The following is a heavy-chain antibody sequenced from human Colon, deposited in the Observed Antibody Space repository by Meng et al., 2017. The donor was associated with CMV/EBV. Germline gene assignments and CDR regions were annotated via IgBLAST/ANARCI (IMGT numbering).Heavy chain of an antibody. Sequence: GESLKISCAASGFIFTEYAMYWVRQAPGKGLEWVSAITGSSSYTYYADSVKGRFTLSRDNSKDTVFLQMNSLRPEDTALYYCARDDNLYGFVWGQGTLVTVSS. D-gene: IGHD2-2*02. V-gene: IGHV3-23*01. CDR3: ARDDNLYGFV. J-gene: IGHJ4*02. CDR2: ITGSSSYT. CDR1: GFIFTEYA.